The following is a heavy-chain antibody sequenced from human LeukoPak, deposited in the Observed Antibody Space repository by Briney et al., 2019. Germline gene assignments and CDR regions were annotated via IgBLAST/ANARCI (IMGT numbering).Heavy chain of an antibody. V-gene: IGHV3-23*01. CDR2: ISGSGGST. CDR3: AKDRDKAYTTTSYPNWFAP. D-gene: IGHD3-16*01. J-gene: IGHJ5*02. Sequence: PGGSLRLSCAASGFTFSSYAMRWVRQAPGKGVEWVSAISGSGGSTYYADSVKGRFTISRDNSKNTLYMQMNRLRGEDTAVYYCAKDRDKAYTTTSYPNWFAPWGQGTLVTVSS. CDR1: GFTFSSYA.